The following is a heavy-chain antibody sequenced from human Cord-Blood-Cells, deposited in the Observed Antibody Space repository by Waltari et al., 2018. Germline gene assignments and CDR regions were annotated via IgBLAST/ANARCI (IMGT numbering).Heavy chain of an antibody. Sequence: QVQLQESGPGLVKPSETLSLTCTVSGGSISSYYWRWIRQPPGKGLEWIGYIYYSGSTNYNPSRQSRVTRSVDTSKNQFALKLSSGTAADTAVYYCARASEGIVGAFDYWGQGTLVTVSS. J-gene: IGHJ4*02. CDR2: IYYSGST. V-gene: IGHV4-59*01. CDR3: ARASEGIVGAFDY. D-gene: IGHD1-26*01. CDR1: GGSISSYY.